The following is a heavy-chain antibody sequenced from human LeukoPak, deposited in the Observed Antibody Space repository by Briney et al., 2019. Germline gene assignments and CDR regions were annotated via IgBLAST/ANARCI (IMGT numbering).Heavy chain of an antibody. CDR3: VRDPPGEGVDY. CDR2: INNDGSST. CDR1: GFTFSTYA. V-gene: IGHV3-74*01. Sequence: TGGSLRLSCAASGFTFSTYAMSWVRQAPGKGLVWVSRINNDGSSTNYADSVKGRFTISRDNAKNTVYLQMNSLRGEDTAVYYCVRDPPGEGVDYWGQGTLVAVSS. J-gene: IGHJ4*02. D-gene: IGHD2-21*01.